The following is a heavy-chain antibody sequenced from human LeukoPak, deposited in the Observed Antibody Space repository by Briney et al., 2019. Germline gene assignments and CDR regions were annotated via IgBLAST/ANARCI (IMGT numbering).Heavy chain of an antibody. J-gene: IGHJ4*02. CDR1: GFTFSTFW. Sequence: GGSLRLSCAASGFTFSTFWMSWVRQAPGKGLEWVANIKQDGSEKYCVDSVKGRFTISRDNAKNSLFLQMNSLRAEGTAVYYCGRVRGDYGGAVDYWGQGTLVTVSS. CDR2: IKQDGSEK. D-gene: IGHD4/OR15-4a*01. CDR3: GRVRGDYGGAVDY. V-gene: IGHV3-7*01.